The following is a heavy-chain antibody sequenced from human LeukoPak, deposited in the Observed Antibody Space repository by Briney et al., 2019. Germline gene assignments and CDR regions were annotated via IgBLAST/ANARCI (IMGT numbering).Heavy chain of an antibody. CDR3: ARRSTVVTHDWYFDL. CDR2: IDPSDSYT. Sequence: GESLKISCKGSGYSFTSYWISWVRQMPGKGLEWMGRIDPSDSYTNYSPSFQGQVTISADKSISTAYLQWSSLKASDTAMYYCARRSTVVTHDWYFDLWGRGTLVTVSS. J-gene: IGHJ2*01. D-gene: IGHD4-23*01. V-gene: IGHV5-10-1*04. CDR1: GYSFTSYW.